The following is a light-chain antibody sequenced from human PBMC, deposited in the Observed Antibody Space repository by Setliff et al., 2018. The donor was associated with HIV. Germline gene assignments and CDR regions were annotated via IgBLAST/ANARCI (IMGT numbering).Light chain of an antibody. CDR3: SSFTSSGTDV. CDR2: DVS. CDR1: SSDVGGYNF. Sequence: QSALAQPASVSGSPGQSITISCTGTSSDVGGYNFVSWYQHHPGKAPILMIYDVSTRPSGVSNRFSGSKSDNTASLTISGLQAEDEADYYCSSFTSSGTDVFGTGTKVTVL. V-gene: IGLV2-14*03. J-gene: IGLJ1*01.